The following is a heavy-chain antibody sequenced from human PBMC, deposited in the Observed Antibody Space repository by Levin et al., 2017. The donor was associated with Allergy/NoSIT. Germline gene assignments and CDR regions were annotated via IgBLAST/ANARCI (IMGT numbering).Heavy chain of an antibody. D-gene: IGHD6-19*01. CDR1: GFTFSSYA. J-gene: IGHJ6*04. CDR3: AKDLQAVAGTGRMDV. Sequence: SCAASGFTFSSYAMSWVRQAPGKGLEWVSAISGSGGSTYYADSVKGRFTISRDNSKNTLYLQMNSLRAEDTAVYYCAKDLQAVAGTGRMDVWGKGTTVTVSS. V-gene: IGHV3-23*01. CDR2: ISGSGGST.